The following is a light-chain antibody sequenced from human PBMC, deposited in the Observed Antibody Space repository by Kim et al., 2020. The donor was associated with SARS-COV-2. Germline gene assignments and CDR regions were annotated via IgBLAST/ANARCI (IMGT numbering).Light chain of an antibody. J-gene: IGKJ4*01. CDR1: QSVRNN. V-gene: IGKV3-15*01. Sequence: IVMTQSPATLSVSPGERVTLSCRASQSVRNNLAWYQQRPGQAPRLLIYGASTRATDISARFSGSGSGTEFTLTIRSLQSEDLGIYYCLQYDDWPLLTFGGGTKLEIK. CDR3: LQYDDWPLLT. CDR2: GAS.